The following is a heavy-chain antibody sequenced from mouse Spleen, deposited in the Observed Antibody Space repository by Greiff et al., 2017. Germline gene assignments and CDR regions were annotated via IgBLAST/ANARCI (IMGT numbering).Heavy chain of an antibody. CDR3: ARSTMITTGAMDY. V-gene: IGHV2-6*01. CDR1: GFSLTSYG. D-gene: IGHD2-4*01. J-gene: IGHJ4*01. CDR2: IWGGGST. Sequence: VKVVESGPGLVAPSQSLSITCTVSGFSLTSYGVDWVRQSPGKGLEWLGVIWGGGSTNYNSALKSRLSISKDNSKSQVFLKMNSLQTDDTAMYYCARSTMITTGAMDYWGQGTSVTVSS.